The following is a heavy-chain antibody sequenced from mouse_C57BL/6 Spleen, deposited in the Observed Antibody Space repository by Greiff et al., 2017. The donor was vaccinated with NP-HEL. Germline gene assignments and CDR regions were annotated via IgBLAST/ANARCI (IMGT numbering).Heavy chain of an antibody. V-gene: IGHV1-42*01. CDR3: ARRDYGSDYFDY. Sequence: EVKLVESGPELVKPGASVKISCKASGYSFTGYYMNWVKQSPEKSLEWIGEINPSTGGTTYNQKFKAKATLTVDKSSSTAYMQLKSLTSEDSAVYYCARRDYGSDYFDYWGQGTTLTVSS. CDR1: GYSFTGYY. CDR2: INPSTGGT. D-gene: IGHD1-1*01. J-gene: IGHJ2*01.